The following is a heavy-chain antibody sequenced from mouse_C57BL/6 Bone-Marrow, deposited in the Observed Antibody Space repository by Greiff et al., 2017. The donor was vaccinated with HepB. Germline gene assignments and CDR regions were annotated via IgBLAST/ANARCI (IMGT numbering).Heavy chain of an antibody. CDR3: ARASYYYAMDY. CDR2: FHPYNDDT. J-gene: IGHJ4*01. Sequence: VQLVESGAELVKPGASVKMSCKASGYTFTTYPIEWMKQNHGKSLEWIGNFHPYNDDTKYNEKFKGKATLTVEKSSSTVYLELSRVTYDDSAVYYCARASYYYAMDYWGQGTSVTVSS. CDR1: GYTFTTYP. V-gene: IGHV1-47*01.